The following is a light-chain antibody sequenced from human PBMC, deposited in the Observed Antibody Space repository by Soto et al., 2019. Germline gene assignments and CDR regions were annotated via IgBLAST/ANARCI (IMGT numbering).Light chain of an antibody. V-gene: IGKV1-39*01. CDR2: AAS. CDR1: QSIRNY. J-gene: IGKJ2*01. Sequence: DNQMTQSPSSLSASVGDRVTITCRASQSIRNYLNWYQQKPGKAPKLLIYAASSLQSGVPSRFSGSGSETDFTLTISSLQPEDFATYYCQQSYSIPYTFGQGTKLEIK. CDR3: QQSYSIPYT.